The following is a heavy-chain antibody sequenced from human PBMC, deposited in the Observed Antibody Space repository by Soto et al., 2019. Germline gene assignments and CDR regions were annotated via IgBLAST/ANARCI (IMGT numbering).Heavy chain of an antibody. CDR2: IYYSGST. CDR1: GGSISSGDYY. Sequence: TLSLTCTVSGGSISSGDYYWSWIRQPPGKGLEWIGYIYYSGSTYYNPSLKSRVTISVDTSKNQFSLKLSSVTAADTAVYYCARAETTVRYWFDPWGQGTLVTVSS. D-gene: IGHD4-4*01. J-gene: IGHJ5*02. CDR3: ARAETTVRYWFDP. V-gene: IGHV4-30-4*01.